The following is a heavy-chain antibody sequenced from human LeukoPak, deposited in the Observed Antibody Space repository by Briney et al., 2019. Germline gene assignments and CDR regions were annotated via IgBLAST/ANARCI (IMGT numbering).Heavy chain of an antibody. CDR2: VYYSGST. CDR3: ANYGSGWSPYNWFDP. J-gene: IGHJ5*02. V-gene: IGHV4-61*05. D-gene: IGHD6-19*01. CDR1: GDSITRGSYY. Sequence: SETLSLTCTVSGDSITRGSYYWGWIRQPPGKGLEWIGYVYYSGSTNYNPSLKSRVTISVDTSKNQFSLKLSSVTAADTAVYYCANYGSGWSPYNWFDPWGQGALVTVSS.